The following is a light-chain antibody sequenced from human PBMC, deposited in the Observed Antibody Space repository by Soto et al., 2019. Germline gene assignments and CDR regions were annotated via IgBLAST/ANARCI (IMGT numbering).Light chain of an antibody. V-gene: IGKV3-20*01. CDR3: QQSGSSVRT. CDR1: QSVNSGA. J-gene: IGKJ1*01. CDR2: GAT. Sequence: DILLTHSPGTLTLSQGVRVILSCRASQSVNSGALAWYQQRPGQDPRLLIYGATIRATGIPDKFSVSGSGTDSTLTISRLEPEDFAVYYCQQSGSSVRTVGQGPKVEIK.